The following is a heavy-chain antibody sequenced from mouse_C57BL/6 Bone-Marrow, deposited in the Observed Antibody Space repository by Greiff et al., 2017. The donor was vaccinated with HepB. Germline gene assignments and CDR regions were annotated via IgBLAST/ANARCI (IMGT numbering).Heavy chain of an antibody. CDR3: ATWYFDV. V-gene: IGHV14-4*01. CDR1: GFTFTDYY. J-gene: IGHJ1*03. CDR2: IDPDNGDT. Sequence: EVQLVEPGAELVRPGASVKLSCTASGFTFTDYYMHWVKQRPEQGLEWIGWIDPDNGDTDYASKFQGKATITGDTSSNTAYLQVSSLTSEDTAVYYGATWYFDVWGTGTTVTVSS.